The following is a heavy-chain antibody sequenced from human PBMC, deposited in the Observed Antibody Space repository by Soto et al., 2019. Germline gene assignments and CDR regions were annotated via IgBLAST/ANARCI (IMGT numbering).Heavy chain of an antibody. Sequence: QITLRESGPTLVKPTQTLTLTCTFSGFSLNTHEVGVGWIRQPQGKARECLGLLFWDNDKRYSPSLKTRLTTSKETPKTQVVLTMTIMDPVDTATYYCALVRSRTRIEDYLGYYFDSWGQGTLVSVSS. CDR3: ALVRSRTRIEDYLGYYFDS. CDR2: LFWDNDK. J-gene: IGHJ4*02. V-gene: IGHV2-5*02. CDR1: GFSLNTHEVG. D-gene: IGHD4-17*01.